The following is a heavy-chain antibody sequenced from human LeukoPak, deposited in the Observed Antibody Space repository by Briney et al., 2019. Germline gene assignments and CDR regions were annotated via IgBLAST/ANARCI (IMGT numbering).Heavy chain of an antibody. CDR3: AREIAVADQKNWFDP. V-gene: IGHV1-69*13. J-gene: IGHJ5*02. CDR2: IIPIFGTA. Sequence: SVKVSCKSSGYTFTGYYIHWVRQAPGQGLEWMGGIIPIFGTANYAQKFQGRVTITADESTSTAYMELSSLRSEDTAVYYCAREIAVADQKNWFDPWGQGTLVTVSS. CDR1: GYTFTGYY. D-gene: IGHD6-19*01.